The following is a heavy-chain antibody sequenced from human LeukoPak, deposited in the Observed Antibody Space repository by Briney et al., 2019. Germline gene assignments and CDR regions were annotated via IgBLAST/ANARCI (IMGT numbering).Heavy chain of an antibody. J-gene: IGHJ4*02. V-gene: IGHV3-23*01. CDR3: AKDQSRVGASDPFDY. CDR2: ISGSGATT. Sequence: GGSLRLSCAASGFTFSSCAMTWVRQAPGKGLEWVSSISGSGATTYYADSVKGRFTISRDNSNNTVYLQMNSLRAEDTAVYYCAKDQSRVGASDPFDYWGQGMPVGVSS. D-gene: IGHD1-26*01. CDR1: GFTFSSCA.